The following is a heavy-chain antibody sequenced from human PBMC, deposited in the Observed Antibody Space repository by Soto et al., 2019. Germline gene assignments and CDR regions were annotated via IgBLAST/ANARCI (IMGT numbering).Heavy chain of an antibody. J-gene: IGHJ4*02. V-gene: IGHV1-69*04. CDR1: GYTFTSYG. D-gene: IGHD6-13*01. CDR2: IIPILGIA. Sequence: SVTVSCKASGYTFTSYGIIWVRQAPGQGLEWMGRIIPILGIANYAQKFQGRVTITADKSTSTAYMELSSLRSEDTAVYYCARVRYSSSCPDYWGQGTLVTVSS. CDR3: ARVRYSSSCPDY.